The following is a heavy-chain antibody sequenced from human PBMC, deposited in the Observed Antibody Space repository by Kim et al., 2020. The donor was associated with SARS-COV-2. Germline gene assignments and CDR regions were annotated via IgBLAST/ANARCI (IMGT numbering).Heavy chain of an antibody. CDR3: ARAGGSGSTYYYNGLDV. J-gene: IGHJ6*02. CDR1: GGSIRHYF. CDR2: VSDTGNT. V-gene: IGHV4-59*01. Sequence: SETLSLTCTVSGGSIRHYFWNWIRQPPGKGLEWIGYVSDTGNTNYNPSLHGRLTMTVDRSKSQFSLDLSSVTAADTATYYCARAGGSGSTYYYNGLDVWGRGTSVTVSS. D-gene: IGHD3-10*01.